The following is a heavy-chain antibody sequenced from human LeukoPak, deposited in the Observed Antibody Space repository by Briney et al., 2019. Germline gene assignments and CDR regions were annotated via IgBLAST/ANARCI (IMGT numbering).Heavy chain of an antibody. D-gene: IGHD3-22*01. CDR2: MNHNSGNT. CDR1: GYTFTSYD. J-gene: IGHJ5*02. CDR3: ARGRAQEDYGDYYYSDSSGYYSNWFDP. V-gene: IGHV1-8*01. Sequence: GASVKVSCEASGYTFTSYDINWVRQAAGQGLEWMGWMNHNSGNTGYAQKFQGRVTMTRNTSISTAYMELSSLRSEDTAVYYCARGRAQEDYGDYYYSDSSGYYSNWFDPWGQGTLVTVSS.